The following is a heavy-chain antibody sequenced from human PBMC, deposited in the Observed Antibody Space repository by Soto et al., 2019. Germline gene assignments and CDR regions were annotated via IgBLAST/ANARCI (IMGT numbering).Heavy chain of an antibody. Sequence: QVQLVESGGGVVQPGRSLRLSCAASGFTFSRHTMHWVRQAPGKGLEWVAAISDDGSNTYYADSVKGRFTISRDNSKXXXXXXXXXXXXXXXXXXXXXXXXXXXXXXXXXXXPYYFDDWGQGTLVTVSS. V-gene: IGHV3-30-3*01. J-gene: IGHJ4*02. CDR1: GFTFSRHT. CDR3: XXXXXXXXXXXXXXXPYYFDD. CDR2: ISDDGSNT.